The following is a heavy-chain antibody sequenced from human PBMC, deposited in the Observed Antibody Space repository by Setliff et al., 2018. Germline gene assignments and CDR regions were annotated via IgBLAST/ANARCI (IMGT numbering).Heavy chain of an antibody. V-gene: IGHV4-4*08. CDR1: GASISSYY. CDR3: AGDFSAPHFGVARGGYYYYYMDV. J-gene: IGHJ6*03. Sequence: PSETLSLTCSVSGASISSYYWSWIRQPPGKGLEWIGYIYTSGTTKYNPSLKSRVTISIDTSKSQFSLNLSSVTAADTAVYYCAGDFSAPHFGVARGGYYYYYMDVWGKGTTVTVSS. D-gene: IGHD3-3*01. CDR2: IYTSGTT.